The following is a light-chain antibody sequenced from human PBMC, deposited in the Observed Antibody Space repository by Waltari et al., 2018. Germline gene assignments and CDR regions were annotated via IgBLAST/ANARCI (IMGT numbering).Light chain of an antibody. J-gene: IGKJ1*01. V-gene: IGKV3-20*01. CDR1: QRVSSSY. CDR2: GAS. CDR3: QQYGGSPSWT. Sequence: EIVLTQSPGTLSLSPGERATLSCRASQRVSSSYLAWYQQKPGQPPRLLIYGASSRATGIPDRFSGSGSGTDFTLTISRLQPEDFAVYYCQQYGGSPSWTFGQGTKVEIK.